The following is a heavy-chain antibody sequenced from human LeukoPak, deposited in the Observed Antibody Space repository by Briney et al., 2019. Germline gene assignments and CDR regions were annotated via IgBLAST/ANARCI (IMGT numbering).Heavy chain of an antibody. CDR1: GFTFTTYS. Sequence: GGSLRFSCEGAGFTFTTYSLTWVRQVPGKGLEWISYITPTGNTFYYADSVEGRFTISRDNAKSSLFLQMSSLRVEHTAVYYCPRSLTGYEPLCAYWSQGAQVTVSS. CDR2: ITPTGNTF. CDR3: PRSLTGYEPLCAY. V-gene: IGHV3-48*01. J-gene: IGHJ4*02. D-gene: IGHD3-9*01.